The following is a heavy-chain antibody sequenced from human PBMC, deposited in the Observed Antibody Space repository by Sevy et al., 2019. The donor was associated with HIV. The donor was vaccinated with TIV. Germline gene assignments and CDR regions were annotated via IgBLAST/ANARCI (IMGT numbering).Heavy chain of an antibody. V-gene: IGHV1-24*01. CDR1: GSILTELS. J-gene: IGHJ6*02. CDR3: ATCDTQPLLSRGVYNFYAMDV. CDR2: FDPEHGET. Sequence: ASVKVSCKLSGSILTELSMHWVRQAPGKGLEWMEGFDPEHGETIYAHNFQGRVTMTEDTSTDTAYMELSSLRSEDTAVYYCATCDTQPLLSRGVYNFYAMDVWGQGTTVTVSS. D-gene: IGHD1-20*01.